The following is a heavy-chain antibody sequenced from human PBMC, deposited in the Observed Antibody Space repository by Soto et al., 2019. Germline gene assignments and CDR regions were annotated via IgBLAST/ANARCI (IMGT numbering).Heavy chain of an antibody. CDR2: IYDSGST. CDR3: ARGRFFGVVITPYFYYGMDV. Sequence: PSETLSLTCTVSGGSISNYYWSWIRQPPGKRLEWIGYIYDSGSTNYNPSLKSRVTMSEDTPKNHFALKLNSVTAADTAVYYCARGRFFGVVITPYFYYGMDVWGQGTTVTVSS. J-gene: IGHJ6*02. V-gene: IGHV4-59*01. CDR1: GGSISNYY. D-gene: IGHD3-3*01.